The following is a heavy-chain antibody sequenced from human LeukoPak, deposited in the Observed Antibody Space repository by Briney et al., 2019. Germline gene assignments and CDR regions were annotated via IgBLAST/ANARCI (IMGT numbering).Heavy chain of an antibody. V-gene: IGHV4-38-2*02. CDR2: VDHSGGA. Sequence: SETLSLTCTVSGYSISSGYYWGWIRQPPGKGLEWIGEVDHSGGAIYKSSLKSRVAISLDTTKTQFSLKLSSVTAADTAVYYCARSGTYRGYFDFWGQGTPVTVPS. J-gene: IGHJ4*03. CDR1: GYSISSGYY. D-gene: IGHD1-26*01. CDR3: ARSGTYRGYFDF.